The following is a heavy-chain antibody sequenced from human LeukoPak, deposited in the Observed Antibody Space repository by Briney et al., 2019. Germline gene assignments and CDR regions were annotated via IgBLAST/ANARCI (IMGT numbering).Heavy chain of an antibody. V-gene: IGHV4-59*12. J-gene: IGHJ4*02. CDR1: GGSISSYY. D-gene: IGHD2-2*01. CDR3: ARSRGRYCSSTSCRYFDY. Sequence: SETLSLTCTVSGGSISSYYWSWIRQPPGKGLEWIGYIYYSGSTNYNPSLKSRVTISVDTSKNQFSLKLSSVTAADTAVYYCARSRGRYCSSTSCRYFDYWGQGTLVTVSS. CDR2: IYYSGST.